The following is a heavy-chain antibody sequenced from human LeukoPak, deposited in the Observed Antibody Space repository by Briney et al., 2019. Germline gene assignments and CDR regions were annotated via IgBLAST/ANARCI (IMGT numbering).Heavy chain of an antibody. Sequence: ASVKVSCKASGYTFTGYYMHWVRQAPGQGLEWMGWINPNSGGTNYAQKFQGRVTMTRDTSISTAYMELSGLRSDDTAVYYCTSPIWYAAAGTVLKYYFDYWGQGTLVTVSS. J-gene: IGHJ4*02. V-gene: IGHV1-2*02. D-gene: IGHD6-13*01. CDR3: TSPIWYAAAGTVLKYYFDY. CDR1: GYTFTGYY. CDR2: INPNSGGT.